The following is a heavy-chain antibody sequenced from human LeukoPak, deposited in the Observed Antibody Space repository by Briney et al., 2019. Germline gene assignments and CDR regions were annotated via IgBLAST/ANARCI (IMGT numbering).Heavy chain of an antibody. CDR2: MNPNSGNT. D-gene: IGHD6-6*01. V-gene: IGHV1-8*01. CDR1: GYTFTSYD. CDR3: ARSSSIAAPIDY. Sequence: LWASVKVSCKASGYTFTSYDINWVRQATGQGLEWMGWMNPNSGNTGYAQKFQGRVTMTRNTSISTAYMELSSLRSEDTAVYYCARSSSIAAPIDYWGQGTLVTVSS. J-gene: IGHJ4*02.